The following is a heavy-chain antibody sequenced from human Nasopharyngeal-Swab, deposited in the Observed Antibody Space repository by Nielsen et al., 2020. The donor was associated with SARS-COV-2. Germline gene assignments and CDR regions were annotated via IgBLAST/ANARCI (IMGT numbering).Heavy chain of an antibody. CDR1: GGSFNDYY. CDR2: INRSGST. CDR3: ARQIVAGYFDS. Sequence: SETLSLTCAVYGGSFNDYYWSWIRQPPGKGLEWIGEINRSGSTNYNPSLKSRVTISVDTSTHQFSLKLTSVTAADTAVYYCARQIVAGYFDSWGQGTLVTVSS. J-gene: IGHJ4*02. V-gene: IGHV4-34*01. D-gene: IGHD6-19*01.